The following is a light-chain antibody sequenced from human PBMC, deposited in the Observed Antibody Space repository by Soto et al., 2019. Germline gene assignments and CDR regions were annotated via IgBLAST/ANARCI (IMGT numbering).Light chain of an antibody. CDR1: SSDVGGYNY. V-gene: IGLV2-14*01. CDR2: EVN. J-gene: IGLJ2*01. CDR3: SSYTSSSSVV. Sequence: QSALTQPASVSGSPGQSITISCTGTSSDVGGYNYVSWYQQHPGKAPKLMIYEVNNRPSGVSNRFSGSKSGNTASLTISVLQAEDEADYYCSSYTSSSSVVFGGGTKLTVL.